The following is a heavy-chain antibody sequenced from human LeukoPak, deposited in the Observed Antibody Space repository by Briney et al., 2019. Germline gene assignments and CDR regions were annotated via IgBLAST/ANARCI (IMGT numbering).Heavy chain of an antibody. V-gene: IGHV3-15*01. Sequence: GGSLRLSCVASGFTFSNAWMSWVRQAPGKGLEWVGRIKSITDGGTTDYAAPLKGRFTISRDDSKNTLYLQMNSLETEDTAVYYCTTILWYGDLLFLPPWGPGTLVTVSS. CDR1: GFTFSNAW. CDR2: IKSITDGGTT. D-gene: IGHD3-10*01. J-gene: IGHJ5*02. CDR3: TTILWYGDLLFLPP.